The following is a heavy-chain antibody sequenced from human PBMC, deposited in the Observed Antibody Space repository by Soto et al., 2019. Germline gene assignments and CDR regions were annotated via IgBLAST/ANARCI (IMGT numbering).Heavy chain of an antibody. V-gene: IGHV2-5*02. Sequence: QITLNESGPTQVKPRQTLTLTCTFSGFSLTTSGVGVGWIRQSPGKAPEWLALIYWDDDKRYSPSLKSRLTNTKDTSKNQVVLTMADLDPADTATSYCAHRVLRTVFGLVTTTAIYFDFWGQGTPVAVSS. J-gene: IGHJ4*02. CDR1: GFSLTTSGVG. CDR3: AHRVLRTVFGLVTTTAIYFDF. D-gene: IGHD3-3*01. CDR2: IYWDDDK.